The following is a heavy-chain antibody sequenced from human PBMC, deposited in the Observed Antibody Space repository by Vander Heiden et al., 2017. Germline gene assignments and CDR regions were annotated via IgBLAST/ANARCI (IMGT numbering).Heavy chain of an antibody. D-gene: IGHD3-22*01. CDR2: IWYDGSNK. V-gene: IGHV3-33*01. J-gene: IGHJ4*02. CDR3: ARDYYDSSGYPYYFDY. CDR1: GFTFSSYG. Sequence: QVQLVESGGGVVQPGRSLRLSCAASGFTFSSYGMHWVRQAPGKGLEWVAVIWYDGSNKYYADSVKGRFTISRDNSKNTLYLQMNSLRAEDTAVYYCARDYYDSSGYPYYFDYWGQGTLVTVSS.